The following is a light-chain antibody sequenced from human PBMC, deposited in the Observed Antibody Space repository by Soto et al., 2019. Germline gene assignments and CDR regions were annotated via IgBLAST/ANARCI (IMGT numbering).Light chain of an antibody. CDR2: SNN. J-gene: IGLJ2*01. Sequence: QSVLTQPPSASATPGQRVAISCSGSSSNIDSNTVNWYQQLPGTAPKLLIYSNNQRPSGVPDRFSGSKSGTSASLAISGLQSEDEGDYYCAAWDDSLNVLVFGGGTKLTVL. CDR3: AAWDDSLNVLV. CDR1: SSNIDSNT. V-gene: IGLV1-44*01.